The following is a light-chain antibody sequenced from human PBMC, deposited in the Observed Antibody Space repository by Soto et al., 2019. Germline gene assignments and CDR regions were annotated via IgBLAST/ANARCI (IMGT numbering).Light chain of an antibody. Sequence: DIQMTQSPFTLSASVGDRVTITCRASQSISMSLAWHQQKPGKAPKPLLYKGSSLESGAPSRFSGSGSGTEFTLTISSLEPDDFATYYCQQYRYFPWTFGQGTKVAIK. CDR2: KGS. CDR1: QSISMS. CDR3: QQYRYFPWT. V-gene: IGKV1-5*03. J-gene: IGKJ1*01.